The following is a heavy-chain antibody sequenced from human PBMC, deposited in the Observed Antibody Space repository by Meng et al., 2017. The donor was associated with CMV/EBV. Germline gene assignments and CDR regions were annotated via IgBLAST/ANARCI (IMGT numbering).Heavy chain of an antibody. D-gene: IGHD5-18*01. V-gene: IGHV3-30*04. Sequence: SCAASGFTFSSYAMHWVRQAPGKGLEWVAVISYDGSNKYYADSVKGRFTISRDSSKNTLYLQMNSLRAEDTAVYYCARDLGFVDTAMVSVYWGQGTLVTVSS. CDR1: GFTFSSYA. J-gene: IGHJ4*02. CDR3: ARDLGFVDTAMVSVY. CDR2: ISYDGSNK.